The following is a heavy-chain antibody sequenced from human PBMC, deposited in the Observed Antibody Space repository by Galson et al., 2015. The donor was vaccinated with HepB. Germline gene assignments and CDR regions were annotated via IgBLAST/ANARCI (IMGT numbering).Heavy chain of an antibody. V-gene: IGHV3-30-3*01. J-gene: IGHJ4*02. CDR3: ARDIYNFWSGYYEGDY. CDR1: GFTFSSYA. D-gene: IGHD3-3*01. CDR2: ISYDGSNK. Sequence: SLRLSCAASGFTFSSYAIHWVRQAPGKGLEWVAVISYDGSNKYYADSVKGRFTISRDNSKNTLYLQMNSLRAEDTAVYYCARDIYNFWSGYYEGDYWGQGTLVTVSS.